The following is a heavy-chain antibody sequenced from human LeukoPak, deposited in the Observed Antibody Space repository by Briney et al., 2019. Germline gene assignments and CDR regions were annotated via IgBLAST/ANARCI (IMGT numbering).Heavy chain of an antibody. J-gene: IGHJ4*02. V-gene: IGHV4-59*12. D-gene: IGHD3-10*01. CDR3: ARDLVHGSVN. CDR2: IYYSGST. Sequence: AETLSLTCTVSGGPISIYYWSWIRQPPGKGLEWIGYIYYSGSTNYNPSLKSRVTISVDTSKNQFSLKLSSVTAADTAVYYCARDLVHGSVNWGQGTLVTVSS. CDR1: GGPISIYY.